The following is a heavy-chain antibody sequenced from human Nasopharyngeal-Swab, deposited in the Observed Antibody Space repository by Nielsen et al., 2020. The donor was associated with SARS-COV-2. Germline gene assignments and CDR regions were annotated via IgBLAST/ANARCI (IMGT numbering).Heavy chain of an antibody. CDR3: AKDLGIAVAGTGHDL. CDR1: GFSFDDYA. D-gene: IGHD6-19*01. J-gene: IGHJ5*02. CDR2: ISWNGGRI. V-gene: IGHV3-9*01. Sequence: GGSLRLSCAASGFSFDDYAMHWVRQAPGKGLEWVSGISWNGGRIGYADSVKGRFTISRDNAKNSLFLQMNSLRAEDTALYYCAKDLGIAVAGTGHDLWGQGTLVTVSS.